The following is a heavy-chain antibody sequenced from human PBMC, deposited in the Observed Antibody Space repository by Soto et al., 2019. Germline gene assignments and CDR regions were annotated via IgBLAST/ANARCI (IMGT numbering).Heavy chain of an antibody. Sequence: PSETLSRTCTVSGGSISSSSYYWGWIRQPPGKGLEWIGSIYYSGSTYYNPSLKSRVTISVDTSKNQFSLKLSSVTAADTAVYYCARRQIFGVVSAYFDYWGQGTLVTVAS. CDR1: GGSISSSSYY. CDR3: ARRQIFGVVSAYFDY. CDR2: IYYSGST. V-gene: IGHV4-39*01. J-gene: IGHJ4*02. D-gene: IGHD3-3*01.